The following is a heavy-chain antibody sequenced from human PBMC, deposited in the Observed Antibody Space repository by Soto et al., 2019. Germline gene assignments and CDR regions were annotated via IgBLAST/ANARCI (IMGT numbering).Heavy chain of an antibody. J-gene: IGHJ4*02. CDR2: IKSKTDGGTT. D-gene: IGHD3-10*01. V-gene: IGHV3-15*01. CDR1: GFTFRNAW. Sequence: GGSLRLSCSASGFTFRNAWMSWVRQAPWKGLEWVGRIKSKTDGGTTDYAAPVKGRFTISRDDSKNTLYLQMNSLKTEDTAVYYCTTPEKSPTYYYGSGSYSWGQGTLVTVSS. CDR3: TTPEKSPTYYYGSGSYS.